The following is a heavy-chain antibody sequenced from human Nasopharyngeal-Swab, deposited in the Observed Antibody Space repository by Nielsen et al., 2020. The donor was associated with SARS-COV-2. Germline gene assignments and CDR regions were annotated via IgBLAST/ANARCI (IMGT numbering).Heavy chain of an antibody. V-gene: IGHV3-73*01. CDR3: ARVNPVSGSYYDAFDI. Sequence: GESLKISCAASGFTFSGSTMHWVRQASGKGLEWVGRIRSKADNYATAYAASVKGRFIISRDDSKNTAYPQMNSLKTEDTAVYYCARVNPVSGSYYDAFDIWGQGTMVTVSS. CDR1: GFTFSGST. D-gene: IGHD1-26*01. CDR2: IRSKADNYAT. J-gene: IGHJ3*02.